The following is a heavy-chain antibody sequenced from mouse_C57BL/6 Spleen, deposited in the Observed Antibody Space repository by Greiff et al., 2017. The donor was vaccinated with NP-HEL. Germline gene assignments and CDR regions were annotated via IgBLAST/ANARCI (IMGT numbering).Heavy chain of an antibody. V-gene: IGHV1-82*01. J-gene: IGHJ2*01. CDR1: GYAFSSSW. CDR3: ARWHYYGSPFDY. D-gene: IGHD1-1*01. Sequence: VKLVESGPELVKPGASVKISCKASGYAFSSSWMNWVKQRPGKGLEWIGRIYPGDGDTNYNGKFKGKATLTADKSSSTAYMQLSSLTSEDSAVYFCARWHYYGSPFDYWGQGTTLTVSS. CDR2: IYPGDGDT.